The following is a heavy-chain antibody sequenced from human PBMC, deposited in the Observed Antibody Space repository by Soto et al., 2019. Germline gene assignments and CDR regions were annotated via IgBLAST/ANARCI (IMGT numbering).Heavy chain of an antibody. Sequence: QITLNESGPTVVKPAETLTLTCTFSGFSLTTSGVGVGWIRQSPGKAPEWLALIYWDDDKRYSASLKSRLTNPHDTSKNQVVLTMASVDPADTATYYCAHRILRTVFGLVTTTAIYFDFWGQGTPVVVSS. J-gene: IGHJ4*02. CDR2: IYWDDDK. CDR3: AHRILRTVFGLVTTTAIYFDF. CDR1: GFSLTTSGVG. D-gene: IGHD3-3*01. V-gene: IGHV2-5*02.